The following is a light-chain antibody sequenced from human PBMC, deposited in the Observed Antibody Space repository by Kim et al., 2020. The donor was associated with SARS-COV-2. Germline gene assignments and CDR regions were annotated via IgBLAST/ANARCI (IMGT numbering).Light chain of an antibody. Sequence: QSVLTQPPSVSVAPRQKVTISCSGSSSNIGNNYVSWYQRLPGTAPKLLIYDNNKRPSGIPDRFSGSKSGTSATLGITGLQTGDEGDYYCGTWDSSLSAGVFGGGTKLTVL. CDR2: DNN. J-gene: IGLJ3*02. V-gene: IGLV1-51*01. CDR1: SSNIGNNY. CDR3: GTWDSSLSAGV.